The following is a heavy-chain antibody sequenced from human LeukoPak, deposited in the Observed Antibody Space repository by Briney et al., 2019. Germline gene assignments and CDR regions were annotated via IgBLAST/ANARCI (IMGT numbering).Heavy chain of an antibody. V-gene: IGHV4-59*01. J-gene: IGHJ4*02. CDR3: ARALWFGELAYFDY. D-gene: IGHD3-10*01. CDR2: VSHSGDT. Sequence: PSETLSLTCTVSGGSISSYYWSWIRQPPEKGLEWIGYVSHSGDTNYNPSLKSRVTISVDTSKNKFSLKVTSVTAADTAVYYCARALWFGELAYFDYWGQGTLVTVSS. CDR1: GGSISSYY.